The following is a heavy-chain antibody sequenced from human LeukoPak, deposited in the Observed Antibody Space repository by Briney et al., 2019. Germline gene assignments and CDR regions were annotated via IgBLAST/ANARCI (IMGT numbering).Heavy chain of an antibody. D-gene: IGHD2-15*01. CDR1: GFPISSGYY. V-gene: IGHV4-38-2*01. CDR2: VYQSGTT. CDR3: ARRRCSRGSCSPFDY. J-gene: IGHJ4*02. Sequence: SETLSLTCSVSGFPISSGYYWGWIRQSPGKGLEWIGSVYQSGTTHYDPSFQSRLTISVDTSKSQFSLKMSSVTAADTAIYYCARRRCSRGSCSPFDYWGQGSQVTVSS.